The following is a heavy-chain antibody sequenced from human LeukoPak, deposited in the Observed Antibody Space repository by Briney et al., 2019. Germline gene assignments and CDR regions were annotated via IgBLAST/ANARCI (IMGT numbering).Heavy chain of an antibody. V-gene: IGHV4-59*11. D-gene: IGHD6-13*01. CDR3: ASRPAGSTWYGVFDY. CDR1: GGSITSHF. J-gene: IGHJ4*02. Sequence: SETLSLTCTVSGGSITSHFWSWIRQPPGKGLEWIGYVFNGGSTNYNPSLKSRVTMSIDPSRAQFSLRLSSVTAADTAIYYCASRPAGSTWYGVFDYWSQGTLVTVSS. CDR2: VFNGGST.